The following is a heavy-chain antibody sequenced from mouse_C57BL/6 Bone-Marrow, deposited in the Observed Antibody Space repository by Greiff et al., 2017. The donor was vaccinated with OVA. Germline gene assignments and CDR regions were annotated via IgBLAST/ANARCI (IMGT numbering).Heavy chain of an antibody. CDR1: GYTFTSYW. CDR2: IYPGSGST. J-gene: IGHJ1*03. CDR3: ARIFWDYGSSSYWYCDV. Sequence: QVQLQQPGAELVKPGASVKMSCKASGYTFTSYWITWVKQRPGQGLEWIGDIYPGSGSTNYNEKFKSKATLTVDTSSSTAYMQLSSLTSEDSAVYYCARIFWDYGSSSYWYCDVWGTGTTVTVSS. V-gene: IGHV1-55*01. D-gene: IGHD1-1*01.